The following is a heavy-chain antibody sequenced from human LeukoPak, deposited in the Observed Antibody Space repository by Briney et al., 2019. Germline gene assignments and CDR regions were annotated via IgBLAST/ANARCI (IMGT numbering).Heavy chain of an antibody. CDR2: IIPIFGTA. CDR1: GGTFSSYA. V-gene: IGHV1-69*13. J-gene: IGHJ4*02. D-gene: IGHD1-1*01. Sequence: SVKVSCKASGGTFSSYAISWVRQAPGQGLEWTGGIIPIFGTANYAQKFQGRVTITADESTSTAYMELSSLRSEDTAVYYCARGAEATFYYFDYWGQGTLVTVSS. CDR3: ARGAEATFYYFDY.